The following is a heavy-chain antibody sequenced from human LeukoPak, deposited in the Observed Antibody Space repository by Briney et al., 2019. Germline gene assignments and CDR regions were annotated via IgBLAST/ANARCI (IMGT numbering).Heavy chain of an antibody. CDR1: GGSISSSSYY. D-gene: IGHD3-22*01. CDR2: IYYSGST. Sequence: PSETLSLTCTVSGGSISSSSYYWGWIRQPPGKGLEWIGSIYYSGSTYYNPSLKSRVTISVDTSKNQFSLKLSSVTAADTAVYYCAREGRYNYRYASFDIWGQGTMVTVSS. V-gene: IGHV4-39*02. CDR3: AREGRYNYRYASFDI. J-gene: IGHJ3*02.